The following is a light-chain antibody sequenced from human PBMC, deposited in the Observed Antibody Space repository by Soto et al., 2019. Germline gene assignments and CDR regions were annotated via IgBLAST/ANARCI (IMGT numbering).Light chain of an antibody. Sequence: EIVMTQSPLTLSASPGERAIFSCRASQSVGSNIAWYQQKPGQTPRLLIYDTSTRATGVPTRFSGSRSGAEFTLTINSLQSEDFAVYYCQPYNNWPLTFGGGTRVDI. CDR1: QSVGSN. CDR2: DTS. V-gene: IGKV3-15*01. J-gene: IGKJ4*01. CDR3: QPYNNWPLT.